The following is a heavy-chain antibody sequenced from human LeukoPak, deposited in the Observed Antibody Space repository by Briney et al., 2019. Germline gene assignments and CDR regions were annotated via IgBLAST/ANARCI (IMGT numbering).Heavy chain of an antibody. CDR3: AKVGGDSYFDY. J-gene: IGHJ4*02. D-gene: IGHD2-21*02. CDR1: GFTFSSYA. V-gene: IGHV3-23*01. Sequence: PGGSLRLSCAASGFTFSSYAMNWVHQAPGKGLEWVSFISGSGGGTYYADSVRGRFTISRDDSKNTLYLLMNTLRAEDTALYFCAKVGGDSYFDYWGQGTLVTVSS. CDR2: ISGSGGGT.